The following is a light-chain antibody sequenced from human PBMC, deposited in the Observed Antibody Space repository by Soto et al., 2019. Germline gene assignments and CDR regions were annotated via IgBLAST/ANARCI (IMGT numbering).Light chain of an antibody. Sequence: QSALTQPASVSGSPGQSITISCAGTSSDVGGYKYVSWYHQHPGRAPKLLIYEVSNRPSGVSNRFSGSKSGNTASLTISGLQAEDEADYYCNSYTSTYTGVFGTGTKLTVL. CDR3: NSYTSTYTGV. CDR1: SSDVGGYKY. V-gene: IGLV2-14*01. J-gene: IGLJ1*01. CDR2: EVS.